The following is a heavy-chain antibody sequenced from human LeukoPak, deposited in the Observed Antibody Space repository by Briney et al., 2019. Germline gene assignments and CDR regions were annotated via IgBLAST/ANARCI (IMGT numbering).Heavy chain of an antibody. Sequence: ASVKVSCKASGYTFTSYGISWVRQAPGQGLEWMGWISAYNGNTNYAQKSQGWVTMTRDTSISTAYMELSRLRSDDTAVYYCAREKSGWYYLDYWGQGTLVTVSS. CDR1: GYTFTSYG. CDR3: AREKSGWYYLDY. V-gene: IGHV1-18*01. CDR2: ISAYNGNT. D-gene: IGHD6-19*01. J-gene: IGHJ4*02.